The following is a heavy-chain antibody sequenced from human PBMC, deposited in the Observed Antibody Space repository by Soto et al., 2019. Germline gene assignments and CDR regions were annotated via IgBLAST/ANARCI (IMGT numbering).Heavy chain of an antibody. J-gene: IGHJ4*02. V-gene: IGHV3-23*01. D-gene: IGHD2-21*02. Sequence: PGGSLRLSCAASGFSFTNFAKSWVRQAPGKGLEWVAGIGASGDITWYADSVKGRLSISRDNSKNTLYLQLNSLRFEDTAVYYCAKDDFTDRGDDYFDYWGPGTLVTVYS. CDR1: GFSFTNFA. CDR2: IGASGDIT. CDR3: AKDDFTDRGDDYFDY.